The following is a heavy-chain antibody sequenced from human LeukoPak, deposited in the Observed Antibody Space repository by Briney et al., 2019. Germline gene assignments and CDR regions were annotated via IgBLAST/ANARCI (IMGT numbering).Heavy chain of an antibody. D-gene: IGHD2-15*01. J-gene: IGHJ4*02. Sequence: GESLKISCKGSGYSFINYWIGWVRQMPGKGLGWMGIIYPGDSYTRYSPSFQGQVTISADKSISTAYLQWSSLKASDTAMYYCARLYCSGGDCYKPAVYWGQGTLVTVSS. CDR1: GYSFINYW. V-gene: IGHV5-51*01. CDR2: IYPGDSYT. CDR3: ARLYCSGGDCYKPAVY.